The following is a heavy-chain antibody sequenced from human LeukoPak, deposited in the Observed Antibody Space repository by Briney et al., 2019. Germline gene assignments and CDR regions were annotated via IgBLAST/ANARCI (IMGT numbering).Heavy chain of an antibody. Sequence: ASVKVSCKASGYTFTSYDINWVRQATGQGLEWMGWMNPNSGNTGYAQKFQGRVTMTRDKSISTAYLQWSSLKASDTAMYYCARRGRFSGPYYFDYWGQGTLVTVSS. J-gene: IGHJ4*02. CDR3: ARRGRFSGPYYFDY. CDR2: MNPNSGNT. D-gene: IGHD2-15*01. V-gene: IGHV1-8*01. CDR1: GYTFTSYD.